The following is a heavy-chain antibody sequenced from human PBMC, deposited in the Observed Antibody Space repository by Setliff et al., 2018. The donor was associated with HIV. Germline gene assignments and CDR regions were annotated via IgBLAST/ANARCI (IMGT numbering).Heavy chain of an antibody. CDR2: MKQDGSEK. CDR3: ARDLIVAQGGYYYNYYMDV. CDR1: GFTFSSYW. V-gene: IGHV3-7*03. D-gene: IGHD3-22*01. Sequence: PGGSLRLSCAASGFTFSSYWMSWVRQAPGMGLEWVANMKQDGSEKYYVDSVRGRFTISRDNAKNSLYLQMNSLRAEDTAVYYCARDLIVAQGGYYYNYYMDVWGKGTTVTVSS. J-gene: IGHJ6*03.